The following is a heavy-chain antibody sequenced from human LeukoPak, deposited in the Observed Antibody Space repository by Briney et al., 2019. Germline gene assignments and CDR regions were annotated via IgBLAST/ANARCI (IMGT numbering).Heavy chain of an antibody. J-gene: IGHJ5*02. CDR2: IIPILGIA. D-gene: IGHD7-27*01. Sequence: ASVKVSCKASGGTFSNYAISWVRQAPGQGLEWMGWIIPILGIANYAQKFQGRVTITADKSTSTAYMELSSLRSEDTAVYYCARDFAWGSGGAPIDDNWLDPWGQGTLGTVSS. V-gene: IGHV1-69*10. CDR3: ARDFAWGSGGAPIDDNWLDP. CDR1: GGTFSNYA.